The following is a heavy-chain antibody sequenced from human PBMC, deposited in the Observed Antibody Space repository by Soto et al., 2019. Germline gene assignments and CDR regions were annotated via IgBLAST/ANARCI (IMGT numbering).Heavy chain of an antibody. J-gene: IGHJ3*02. CDR3: ARVELVVVVAATGGGAFDI. D-gene: IGHD2-15*01. CDR1: GYTFTSYY. Sequence: ASVKVSCKAPGYTFTSYYMHWVRQAPGQGLEWMGIINPSGGSTSYAQKFQGRVTMTRDTSTSTVYMELSSLRSEDTAVYYCARVELVVVVAATGGGAFDIWGQGTMVTVSS. V-gene: IGHV1-46*03. CDR2: INPSGGST.